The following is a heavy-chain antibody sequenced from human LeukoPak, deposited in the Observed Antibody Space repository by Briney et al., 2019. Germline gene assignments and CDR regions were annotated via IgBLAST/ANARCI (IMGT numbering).Heavy chain of an antibody. Sequence: GGSLRLSCTASGIVFSDYAMTWVRQAPGKGLAWVSTISGRGGSTFYADSVKGRFTISRDNSKNTLYLHMNRLRAEDTAVYYCAKDPNRYDSSIYYCAYWGQGTLVTVSS. CDR3: AKDPNRYDSSIYYCAY. J-gene: IGHJ4*02. V-gene: IGHV3-23*01. D-gene: IGHD3-22*01. CDR1: GIVFSDYA. CDR2: ISGRGGST.